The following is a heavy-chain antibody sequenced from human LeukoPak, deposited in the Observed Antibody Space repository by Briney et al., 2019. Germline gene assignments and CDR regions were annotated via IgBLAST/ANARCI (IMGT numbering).Heavy chain of an antibody. D-gene: IGHD1-1*01. Sequence: SETLSLTCAVSGGSISSGGYSWSWIRQPPGKGLEWIGYIYHSGSTYYNPSLKSRVTISVDRSKNQFSLKLSSVTAADTAVYYCARGQGTYFDYWGQGTLVTVFS. V-gene: IGHV4-30-2*01. CDR2: IYHSGST. J-gene: IGHJ4*02. CDR3: ARGQGTYFDY. CDR1: GGSISSGGYS.